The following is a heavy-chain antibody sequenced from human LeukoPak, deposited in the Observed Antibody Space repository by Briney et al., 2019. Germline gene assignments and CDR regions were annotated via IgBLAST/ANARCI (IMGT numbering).Heavy chain of an antibody. CDR1: GFTFSSYA. J-gene: IGHJ4*02. CDR2: LTSNGGNT. Sequence: GSLRLSCSASGFTFSSYAIHWVRQAPGKGLEYVSALTSNGGNTYYADSVKGRFTISRDNSKNTLYLQMSSLRAEDTAVYYCVKADSQLRYFDWLSTPLDCWGQGTLVTVSS. D-gene: IGHD3-9*01. CDR3: VKADSQLRYFDWLSTPLDC. V-gene: IGHV3-64D*06.